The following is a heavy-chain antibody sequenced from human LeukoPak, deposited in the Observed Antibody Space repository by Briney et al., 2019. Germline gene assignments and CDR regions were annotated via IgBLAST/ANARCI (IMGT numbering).Heavy chain of an antibody. D-gene: IGHD5-18*01. Sequence: SETLSLTCTVSGGSVSSGGYYWSWIRQPPGKGLEWIGYIYHSGSTYYNPSLKRRVTISVDRSKNQFSLKLSSVTAADTAVYYCARDSYGYGNWFDPWGQGTLVTVSS. CDR1: GGSVSSGGYY. CDR2: IYHSGST. V-gene: IGHV4-30-2*01. J-gene: IGHJ5*02. CDR3: ARDSYGYGNWFDP.